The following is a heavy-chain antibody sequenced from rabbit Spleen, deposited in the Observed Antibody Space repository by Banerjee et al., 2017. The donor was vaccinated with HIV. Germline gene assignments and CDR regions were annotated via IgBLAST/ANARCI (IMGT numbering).Heavy chain of an antibody. J-gene: IGHJ4*01. Sequence: QEQLVESGGGLVKPEGSLQLSCTASGFSFSNKAVMCWVRQAPGKGLEWIACINAITGKAVSASWAKGRFTFSKTSSTTVTLQVTSLTATDTATYFCAKHTDTSAWGGDLWGPGTLVTVS. CDR1: GFSFSNKAV. V-gene: IGHV1S45*01. CDR2: INAITGKA. CDR3: AKHTDTSAWGGDL. D-gene: IGHD4-1*01.